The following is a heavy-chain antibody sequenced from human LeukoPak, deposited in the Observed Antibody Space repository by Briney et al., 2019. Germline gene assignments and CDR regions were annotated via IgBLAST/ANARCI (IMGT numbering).Heavy chain of an antibody. CDR1: GYTFTGYY. CDR3: ARERDDYYDSSGCFDY. V-gene: IGHV1-2*06. Sequence: ASAKVSCKASGYTFTGYYMHWVRQAPGQGLEWMGRINPNSGGTNYAQKFQGRVTMTRDTSISTAYMELSRLRSDDTAVYYCARERDDYYDSSGCFDYWGQGTLVTVSS. J-gene: IGHJ4*02. CDR2: INPNSGGT. D-gene: IGHD3-22*01.